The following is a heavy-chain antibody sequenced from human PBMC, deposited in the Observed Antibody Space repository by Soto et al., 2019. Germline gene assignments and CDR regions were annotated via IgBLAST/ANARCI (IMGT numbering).Heavy chain of an antibody. Sequence: PGGSLTLSCAASRFTFSTYWMTWVRLTPGKGLEWVANIHQDGNEKYYMDSVKGRFTISRDNAKNSLYLQMTSLRAEDTAVYYCAGGNALDVWGQGTMFTVSS. CDR1: RFTFSTYW. V-gene: IGHV3-7*01. CDR2: IHQDGNEK. CDR3: AGGNALDV. J-gene: IGHJ6*02.